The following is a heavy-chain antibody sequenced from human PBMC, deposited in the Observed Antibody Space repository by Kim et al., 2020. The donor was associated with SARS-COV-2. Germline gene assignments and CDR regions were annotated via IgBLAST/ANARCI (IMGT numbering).Heavy chain of an antibody. D-gene: IGHD3-22*01. V-gene: IGHV3-15*01. CDR3: TTPHYYDSSGYYWEGDY. Sequence: GGSLRLSCAASGFTFSNAWMIWVRQAPGKGLEWVGRIKSKTDGGTTEYAAPVKGRFTISRDDSKNTLYLQMNSLKTEDTAVYYCTTPHYYDSSGYYWEGDYWGQGTLVTVSS. CDR1: GFTFSNAW. CDR2: IKSKTDGGTT. J-gene: IGHJ4*02.